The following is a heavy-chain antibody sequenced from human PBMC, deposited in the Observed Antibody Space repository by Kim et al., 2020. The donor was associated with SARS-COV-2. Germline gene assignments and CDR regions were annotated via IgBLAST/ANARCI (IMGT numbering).Heavy chain of an antibody. J-gene: IGHJ5*02. Sequence: GGSLRLSCAASGFTFSDYYMSWIRQAPGKGLEWVSYISSTTSYTKYADSVKGRFTISRDNAKNSLYLQMNSLRAEDTAVYYCARVSSGSSSWYWFDPCGQGTPVTVSS. D-gene: IGHD6-13*01. CDR1: GFTFSDYY. CDR3: ARVSSGSSSWYWFDP. CDR2: ISSTTSYT. V-gene: IGHV3-11*05.